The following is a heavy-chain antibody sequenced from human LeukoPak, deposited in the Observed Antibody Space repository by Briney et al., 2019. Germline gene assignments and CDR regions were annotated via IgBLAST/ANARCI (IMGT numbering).Heavy chain of an antibody. J-gene: IGHJ4*02. V-gene: IGHV1-18*01. CDR2: ISPYNGNT. CDR3: ARGPHERSGYPDD. CDR1: GYTFNTYG. D-gene: IGHD3-22*01. Sequence: ASVKVSCKPSGYTFNTYGITWVRQAPGQGLEWMGWISPYNGNTNYAQKFQGRVTMTADTSTSTAYMELRSLRSDDTAVYYCARGPHERSGYPDDWGQGTLVTVSS.